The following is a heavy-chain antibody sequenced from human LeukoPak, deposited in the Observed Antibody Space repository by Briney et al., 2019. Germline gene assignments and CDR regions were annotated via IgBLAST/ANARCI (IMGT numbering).Heavy chain of an antibody. CDR1: GGTFSSYA. D-gene: IGHD2-15*01. Sequence: SVKVSCKASGGTFSSYAIIWVRQAPGQGLEWMGGIIPIFGTANYAQKFQDRVTITTDKSTNTAYMDVSSLRSEDTAVYYCARSATDYFDYMDVWGKGTTVTVSS. V-gene: IGHV1-69*05. J-gene: IGHJ6*03. CDR3: ARSATDYFDYMDV. CDR2: IIPIFGTA.